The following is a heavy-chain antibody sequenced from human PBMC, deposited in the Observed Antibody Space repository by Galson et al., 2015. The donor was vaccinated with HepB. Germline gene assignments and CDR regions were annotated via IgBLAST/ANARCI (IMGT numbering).Heavy chain of an antibody. CDR1: EFILSMYW. CDR3: ATTLFGSGAYWTFDL. CDR2: IKEDGSEK. D-gene: IGHD2-21*01. Sequence: SLRLSCAAPEFILSMYWMNWVRQAPGKGLEWVANIKEDGSEKNYVDSVKGRFTISRDNAKNSLYLQTNSLRAEDTALYYCATTLFGSGAYWTFDLWGLGTLVTVSS. V-gene: IGHV3-7*05. J-gene: IGHJ3*01.